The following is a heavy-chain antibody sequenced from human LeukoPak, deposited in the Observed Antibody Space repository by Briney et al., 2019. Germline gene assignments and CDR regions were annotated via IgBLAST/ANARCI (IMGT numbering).Heavy chain of an antibody. J-gene: IGHJ5*02. CDR1: GGSISSYY. V-gene: IGHV4-59*01. CDR2: IYYSGST. D-gene: IGHD3-22*01. CDR3: ARFEGYYDSSGYYFNWFDP. Sequence: PSETLSLTCTVSGGSISSYYWSWIRQPPGKGLEWIGYIYYSGSTNYNPPLKSRVTISVDTSKNQFSLKLSSVTAADTAVYYCARFEGYYDSSGYYFNWFDPWGQGTLVTVSS.